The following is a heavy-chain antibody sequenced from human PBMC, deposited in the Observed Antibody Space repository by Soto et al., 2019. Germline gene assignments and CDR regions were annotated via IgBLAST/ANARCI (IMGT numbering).Heavy chain of an antibody. D-gene: IGHD1-26*01. CDR1: GSSLPHYV. CDR2: STHTGNT. CDR3: ARSGEHPSDY. V-gene: IGHV1-18*01. Sequence: ASVKVSFTPAGSSLPHYVINWVRQAPGHGLEWMGFSTHTGNTDYAQNFQGRVVLTTDTSTSTAYMEVTSLRSDDTAVYYCARSGEHPSDYWGQGTPVTFSS. J-gene: IGHJ4*02.